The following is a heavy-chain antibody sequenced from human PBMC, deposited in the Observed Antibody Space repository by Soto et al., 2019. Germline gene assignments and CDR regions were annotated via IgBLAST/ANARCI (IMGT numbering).Heavy chain of an antibody. CDR3: LHRRGNDILWFDP. CDR1: GFSLSTSGVG. V-gene: IGHV2-5*02. D-gene: IGHD1-1*01. CDR2: IFWDGDK. J-gene: IGHJ5*02. Sequence: QITLKESGPMLVKPTQTLTLTCTFSGFSLSTSGVGVGWIRQPPGKALEWIALIFWDGDKRYTPSLRSRLTISMDTFNNQVVLKMTNMDPVDTATYYSLHRRGNDILWFDPWGLGTLVTVSS.